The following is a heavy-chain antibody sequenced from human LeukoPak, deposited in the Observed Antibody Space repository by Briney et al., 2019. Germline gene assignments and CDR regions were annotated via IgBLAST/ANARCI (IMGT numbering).Heavy chain of an antibody. Sequence: PGGSLRLSCSASGXTFSDHHMDWVRQAPGKGLEWIGRSKNKDYAHSTRYAAFVKGRFSFSRDDPKNSLYLQMNSLTTEDTAAYYCTRIFYYGTRGFYPDFWGQGTLVTVSS. D-gene: IGHD3-10*01. CDR1: GXTFSDHH. J-gene: IGHJ4*02. V-gene: IGHV3-72*01. CDR3: TRIFYYGTRGFYPDF. CDR2: SKNKDYAHST.